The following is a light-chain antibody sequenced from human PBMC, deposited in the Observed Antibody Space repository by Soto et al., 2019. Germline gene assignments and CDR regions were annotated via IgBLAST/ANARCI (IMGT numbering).Light chain of an antibody. CDR1: QSVDDW. J-gene: IGKJ1*01. Sequence: DIQMTQSPSTLPASVGDRVTITCRASQSVDDWLAWFQQKPGKAPKVLIHRASSLDSGVPSRFRGRRWGTEFTLTITSLQPDDFATYYCQHYSASSPWTFGQGTKVEI. CDR3: QHYSASSPWT. CDR2: RAS. V-gene: IGKV1-5*03.